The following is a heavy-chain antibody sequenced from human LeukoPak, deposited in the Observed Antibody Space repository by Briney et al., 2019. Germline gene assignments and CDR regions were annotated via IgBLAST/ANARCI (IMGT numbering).Heavy chain of an antibody. CDR2: IKPKRVAT. CDR3: APSGTYRSTDYYFDY. CDR1: GYTFSDYY. D-gene: IGHD1-7*01. V-gene: IGHV1-2*02. J-gene: IGHJ4*02. Sequence: GASLKDSCKTPGYTFSDYYMHWVRQAPGQGLEWMGWIKPKRVATSYAQTFQGRVTLTRDTSISTAYMELKWLRSDDTDVYYCAPSGTYRSTDYYFDYWGQGALVTVSS.